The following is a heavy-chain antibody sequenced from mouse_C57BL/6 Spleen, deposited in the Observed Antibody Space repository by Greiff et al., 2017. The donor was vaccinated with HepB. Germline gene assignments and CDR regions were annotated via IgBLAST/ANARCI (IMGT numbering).Heavy chain of an antibody. Sequence: QVQLQQSGAELVKPGASVKLSCKASGYTFTSYWMHWVKQRPGQGLEWIGMIHPNSGSTNYNEKFKSKATLTVDKSSSTAYMQLSSLTSEDSAVYYCARNGNCYWFAYWGQGTLVTVSA. CDR3: ARNGNCYWFAY. V-gene: IGHV1-64*01. CDR2: IHPNSGST. J-gene: IGHJ3*01. CDR1: GYTFTSYW. D-gene: IGHD4-1*02.